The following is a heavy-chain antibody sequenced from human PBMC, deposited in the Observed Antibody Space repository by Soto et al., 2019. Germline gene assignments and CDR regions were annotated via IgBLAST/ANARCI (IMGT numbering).Heavy chain of an antibody. Sequence: QVQLQESGPGLVKPSGTLSLTCAVSGGSISSSNWWSWVRKPPGKGLEWIGEIYHSGSTNYNPSLKSRVTISVDKSKNQFSLKLSSVTAADTAVYYCASRTYYYGSGSSDFDYWGQGTLVTVSS. D-gene: IGHD3-10*01. CDR1: GGSISSSNW. V-gene: IGHV4-4*02. CDR2: IYHSGST. CDR3: ASRTYYYGSGSSDFDY. J-gene: IGHJ4*02.